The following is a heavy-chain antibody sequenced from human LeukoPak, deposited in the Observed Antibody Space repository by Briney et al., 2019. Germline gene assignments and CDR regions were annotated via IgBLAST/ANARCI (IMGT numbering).Heavy chain of an antibody. CDR2: IYHSGST. V-gene: IGHV4-38-2*02. Sequence: SETLSLTCTVSGYSISSGYYWGWIRQPPGKGLEWIGSIYHSGSTYYNLSLKSRVTISVDTSKNQFSLKLSSVTAADTAVYYCARAKPFARQLISWFDPWGQGTLVTVSS. CDR1: GYSISSGYY. CDR3: ARAKPFARQLISWFDP. D-gene: IGHD3-10*01. J-gene: IGHJ5*02.